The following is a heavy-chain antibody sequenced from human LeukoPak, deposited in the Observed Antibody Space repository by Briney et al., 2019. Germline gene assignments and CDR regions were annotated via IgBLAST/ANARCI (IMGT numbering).Heavy chain of an antibody. CDR1: GFTFSSTW. CDR3: ARGLKQWEHRRGKDSSWYYFDY. J-gene: IGHJ4*02. Sequence: PGGSLRLSCAASGFTFSSTWMNWVRQGPGKGLEWVSRITSDGSSTIYADSVKGRFTISRDNAKSTVYLQMNSLRAEDTAVYFCARGLKQWEHRRGKDSSWYYFDYWGQGTLVTVSS. V-gene: IGHV3-74*01. CDR2: ITSDGSST. D-gene: IGHD6-13*01.